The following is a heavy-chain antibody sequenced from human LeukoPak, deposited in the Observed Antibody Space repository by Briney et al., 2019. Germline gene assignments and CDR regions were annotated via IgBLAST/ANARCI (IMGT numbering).Heavy chain of an antibody. D-gene: IGHD2/OR15-2a*01. CDR1: GGSISSYY. CDR3: ASVIGRSRHY. Sequence: SETLSLTCTVSGGSISSYYWSWIRQPPGKGLEWIGYIYYSGSTNYNPSLKSRVTISVDTSKNQFSLKLSSVTAADTAVYYCASVIGRSRHYWGQGTLVTVSS. CDR2: IYYSGST. J-gene: IGHJ4*02. V-gene: IGHV4-59*12.